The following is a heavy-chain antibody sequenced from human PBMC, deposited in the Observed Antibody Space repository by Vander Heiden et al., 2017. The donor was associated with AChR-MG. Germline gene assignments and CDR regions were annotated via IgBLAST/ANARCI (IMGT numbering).Heavy chain of an antibody. J-gene: IGHJ3*02. CDR3: AKDTLDDYGDYRGAFDI. V-gene: IGHV3-9*01. CDR1: GFTFDDYA. Sequence: EVQLVESGGGLVQHGRSLRLSCAASGFTFDDYAMHWVRQAPGKGLEWVSGISWNSGSIGYADSVKGRFTISRDNAKNSLYLQMNSLRAEDTALYYCAKDTLDDYGDYRGAFDIWGQGTMVTVSS. D-gene: IGHD4-17*01. CDR2: ISWNSGSI.